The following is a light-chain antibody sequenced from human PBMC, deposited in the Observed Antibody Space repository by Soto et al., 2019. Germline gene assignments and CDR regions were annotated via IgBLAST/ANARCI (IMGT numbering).Light chain of an antibody. V-gene: IGKV3-15*01. Sequence: EVVMTQYPATLSVSPGDRATLSCRASQSVNSHLAWYQQKPGQAPRLLIYATSTRASGVPARFSGSGSGTEFTLTISSLQLEDSAIYYCLQYDGWRLLTCGGGTKVEI. J-gene: IGKJ4*01. CDR3: LQYDGWRLLT. CDR2: ATS. CDR1: QSVNSH.